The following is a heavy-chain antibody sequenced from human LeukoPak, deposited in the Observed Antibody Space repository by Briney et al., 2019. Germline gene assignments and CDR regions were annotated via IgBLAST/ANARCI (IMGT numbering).Heavy chain of an antibody. V-gene: IGHV1-24*01. CDR1: GYTLTELS. Sequence: ASGKVSCKVSGYTLTELSMHWVRQAPGKGLEWMGGFDPEDGETIYAQKFQGRVTMTEDTSTDTAYMELSSLRSEDTAVYYCATDQNYYDSSGSAGFDPWGQGTLVTVSS. J-gene: IGHJ5*02. CDR2: FDPEDGET. D-gene: IGHD3-22*01. CDR3: ATDQNYYDSSGSAGFDP.